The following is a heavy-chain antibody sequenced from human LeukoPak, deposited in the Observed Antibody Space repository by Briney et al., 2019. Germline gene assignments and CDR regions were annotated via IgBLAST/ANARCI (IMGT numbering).Heavy chain of an antibody. CDR3: ARERELELPAFDAFDI. J-gene: IGHJ3*02. V-gene: IGHV1-8*03. Sequence: ASVKVSCKASGYTFTSYDINWVRQATGQGLEWMGWMNPNSGNTGYAQKFQGRVTITRNTSISTAYMELSSLRSEDTAVYYCARERELELPAFDAFDIWGQGTMVTVSS. CDR2: MNPNSGNT. CDR1: GYTFTSYD. D-gene: IGHD1-7*01.